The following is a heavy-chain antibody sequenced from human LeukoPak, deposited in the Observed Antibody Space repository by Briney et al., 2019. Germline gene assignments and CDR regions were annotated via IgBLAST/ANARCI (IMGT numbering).Heavy chain of an antibody. CDR1: GGSFSGYY. V-gene: IGHV4-34*01. D-gene: IGHD4-11*01. Sequence: SETLSLTCAVYGGSFSGYYWSWIRQPPGKGLEWIGEINHSGSTNYNPSLKSRVTISIDTSKNQFSLKLSSVTAADTAVYYCARHYKYGDYSKKDVFDIWGRGTMVTVSS. J-gene: IGHJ3*02. CDR3: ARHYKYGDYSKKDVFDI. CDR2: INHSGST.